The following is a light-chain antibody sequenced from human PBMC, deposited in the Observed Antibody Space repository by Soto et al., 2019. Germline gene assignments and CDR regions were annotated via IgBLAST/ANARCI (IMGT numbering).Light chain of an antibody. CDR2: DVF. CDR3: CSYAGRYTYV. CDR1: SSDVGDYNY. V-gene: IGLV2-11*01. J-gene: IGLJ1*01. Sequence: QSALTQPRSVSGSPGQSVTISCTGTSSDVGDYNYVSWFQQHPGKVPKLMIYDVFNRPSGVPDRFSGSKSGNTASLTISGLQAEDEADYYCCSYAGRYTYVFGTGTKLTVL.